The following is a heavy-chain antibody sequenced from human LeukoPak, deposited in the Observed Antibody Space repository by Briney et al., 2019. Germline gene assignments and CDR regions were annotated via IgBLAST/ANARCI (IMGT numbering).Heavy chain of an antibody. V-gene: IGHV3-23*01. J-gene: IGHJ1*01. CDR2: ISGSGGSR. D-gene: IGHD2-15*01. CDR1: GFTFSSYA. CDR3: AKDREVAATLYAEYFQH. Sequence: GGSLRLSCAASGFTFSSYAMSWVRQAPGKGLEWVSAISGSGGSRYYADSVKGRFTISRDNSKNTLYLQMNSLRAEDTAVYYCAKDREVAATLYAEYFQHWGQGTLVTVSS.